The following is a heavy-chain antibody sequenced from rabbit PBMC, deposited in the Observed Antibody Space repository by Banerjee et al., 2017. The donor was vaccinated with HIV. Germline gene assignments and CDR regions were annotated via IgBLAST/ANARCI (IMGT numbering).Heavy chain of an antibody. CDR1: GFSFSNKYV. CDR3: ARDLAGVIGWNFNF. D-gene: IGHD4-1*01. Sequence: QEQLEESGGDLVKPEGSLTLTCTASGFSFSNKYVMCWVRQAPGKGLEWIACIYADGGDRTWYASWAKGRFTISSVSSTTVTLQMTSLTAADTATYFCARDLAGVIGWNFNFWGPGTLVTVS. CDR2: IYADGGDRT. V-gene: IGHV1S45*01. J-gene: IGHJ4*01.